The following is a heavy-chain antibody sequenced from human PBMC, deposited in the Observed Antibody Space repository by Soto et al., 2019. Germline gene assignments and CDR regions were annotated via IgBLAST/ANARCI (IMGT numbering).Heavy chain of an antibody. CDR3: ARDRMGDYYGSGSYYNDYYYYGMDV. CDR1: GFTFSSYG. D-gene: IGHD3-10*01. Sequence: GGSLRLSCAASGFTFSSYGMHWVRQAPGEGLEWVAVIWYDGSNKYYADSVKGRFTISRDNSKNTLYLQMNSLRAEDTAVYYCARDRMGDYYGSGSYYNDYYYYGMDVWGQGTTVTVSS. CDR2: IWYDGSNK. V-gene: IGHV3-33*01. J-gene: IGHJ6*02.